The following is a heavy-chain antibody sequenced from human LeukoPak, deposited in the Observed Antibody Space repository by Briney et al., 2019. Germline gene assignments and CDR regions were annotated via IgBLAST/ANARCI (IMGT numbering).Heavy chain of an antibody. CDR3: AKDQRITIFGVVGAFDI. CDR2: MSGSGGRT. D-gene: IGHD3-3*01. Sequence: PGGSLRLSCAASRFTFSSYAMSWVRQAPGKGLEWVSSMSGSGGRTYYADSVKGRFTISRDNSKKTLYLQMNSLRVKDTAVYYCAKDQRITIFGVVGAFDIWGQGTVVTVPS. CDR1: RFTFSSYA. V-gene: IGHV3-23*01. J-gene: IGHJ3*02.